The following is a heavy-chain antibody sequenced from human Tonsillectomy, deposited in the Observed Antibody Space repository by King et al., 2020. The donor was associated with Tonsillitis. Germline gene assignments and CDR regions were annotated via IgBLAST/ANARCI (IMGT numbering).Heavy chain of an antibody. CDR2: IKQDGSEK. D-gene: IGHD3-22*01. J-gene: IGHJ2*01. CDR3: ARVINYYDSSGYPYWYFDL. V-gene: IGHV3-7*01. Sequence: VQXVESGXXXXXXXXSLXLXXAXSGFTFSSYWMSWVXQAPGKGLEWVANIKQDGSEKYYVDSVKGRFTISRDNAKNSLYLQMNSLRAEDTAVYYCARVINYYDSSGYPYWYFDLWGRGTLVTVSS. CDR1: GFTFSSYW.